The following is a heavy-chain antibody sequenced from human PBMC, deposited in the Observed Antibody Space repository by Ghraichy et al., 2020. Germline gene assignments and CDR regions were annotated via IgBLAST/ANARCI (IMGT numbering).Heavy chain of an antibody. CDR1: GFTFSSNW. CDR2: IKKDGSEK. J-gene: IGHJ4*02. CDR3: ARDTYYDVLPGYYMDDY. D-gene: IGHD3-9*01. Sequence: GGSLSLSCVASGFTFSSNWMSWVRKPQGKGLEWVAKIKKDGSEKNYLDSVKGRFTISRDNARNSQYLQMNNLRAEETAVYYCARDTYYDVLPGYYMDDYWGQGTLVTVSS. V-gene: IGHV3-7*04.